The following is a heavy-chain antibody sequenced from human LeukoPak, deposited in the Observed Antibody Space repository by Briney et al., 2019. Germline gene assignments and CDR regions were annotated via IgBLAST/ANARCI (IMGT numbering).Heavy chain of an antibody. J-gene: IGHJ4*02. V-gene: IGHV3-53*01. CDR2: IFSGGST. Sequence: GGASIHFCSAAWLNVCSNYRTWGGQDPREGLEDVSVIFSGGSTYYADSVKSRFTISRDNSKNTLYLQMNSLRAEDTAVYYCARIINDYDSSGFFDYWGQGTLVTVSS. CDR1: WLNVCSNY. D-gene: IGHD3-22*01. CDR3: ARIINDYDSSGFFDY.